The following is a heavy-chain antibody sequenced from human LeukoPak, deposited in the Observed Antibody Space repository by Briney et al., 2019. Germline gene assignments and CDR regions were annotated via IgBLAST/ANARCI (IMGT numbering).Heavy chain of an antibody. J-gene: IGHJ4*02. CDR3: ARDGRFPPEVLPRYFDY. CDR2: IFYSGST. V-gene: IGHV4-39*07. CDR1: GGSISSSSYY. Sequence: PSETLSLTCTVSGGSISSSSYYWGWIRQPPGKGLEWIGSIFYSGSTYYNPSLKSRVTISVDTSKNQFSLKLSSVTAADTAVYYCARDGRFPPEVLPRYFDYWGQGTLVTVSS. D-gene: IGHD1-26*01.